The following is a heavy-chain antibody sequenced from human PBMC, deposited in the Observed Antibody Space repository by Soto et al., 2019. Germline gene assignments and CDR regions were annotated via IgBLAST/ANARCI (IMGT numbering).Heavy chain of an antibody. D-gene: IGHD6-19*01. J-gene: IGHJ6*02. CDR1: GGSISSGGYY. Sequence: LSLTCTVSGGSISSGGYYWSWIRQHPGKGLEWIGYIYYSGSTYYNPSLKSRVTISVDTSKNQFSLKLSSVTAADTAVYYCAREVAVGVDYYYYYGMDVWGQGTTVTVSS. CDR3: AREVAVGVDYYYYYGMDV. V-gene: IGHV4-31*03. CDR2: IYYSGST.